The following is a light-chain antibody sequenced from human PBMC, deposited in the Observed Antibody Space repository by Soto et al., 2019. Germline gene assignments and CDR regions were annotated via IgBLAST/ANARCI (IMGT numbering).Light chain of an antibody. J-gene: IGKJ5*01. Sequence: DVQMTQSPSTLSASVGDRVTITCRASQSINNLLAWYQQKPGKAPKVLIYTASSLQSGVPSRFSGIGSGTDFTLTISSLQPEDFATYYCQQANSFLSITFGQGTRLEIK. CDR2: TAS. V-gene: IGKV1-12*02. CDR3: QQANSFLSIT. CDR1: QSINNL.